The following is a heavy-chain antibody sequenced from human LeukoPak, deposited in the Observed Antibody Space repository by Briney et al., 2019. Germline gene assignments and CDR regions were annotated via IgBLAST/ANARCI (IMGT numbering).Heavy chain of an antibody. J-gene: IGHJ4*02. D-gene: IGHD3-22*01. CDR1: GGSISGYY. V-gene: IGHV4-59*08. Sequence: TSETLSLTCTVSGGSISGYYWSWIRQPPGKGLECIGYIYYSGSTNYNPSLKSRVTISVDTSRNQFSLKLTSVTAADTAVYYCAKVSDRDSSGYYWGFEYWGQGTLVTVSS. CDR3: AKVSDRDSSGYYWGFEY. CDR2: IYYSGST.